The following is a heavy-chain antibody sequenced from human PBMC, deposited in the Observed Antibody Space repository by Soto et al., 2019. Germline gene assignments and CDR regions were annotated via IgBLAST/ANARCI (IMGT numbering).Heavy chain of an antibody. CDR2: IRSKTNSYAT. CDR1: GFTFSGSA. Sequence: GGSLRLSCAASGFTFSGSAMHWVRQASGKGLEWVGRIRSKTNSYATTYAASVKGRFTISRDDSKNRAYLQMNSLKLEDTAVYYCTSGSPYYYDSSGPIAWGRETLVTVSS. V-gene: IGHV3-73*01. J-gene: IGHJ5*02. CDR3: TSGSPYYYDSSGPIA. D-gene: IGHD3-22*01.